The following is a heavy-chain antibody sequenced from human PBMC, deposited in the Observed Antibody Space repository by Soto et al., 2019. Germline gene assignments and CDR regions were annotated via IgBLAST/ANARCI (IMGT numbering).Heavy chain of an antibody. V-gene: IGHV3-74*01. CDR2: LNSDGTSA. Sequence: EVQLVESGGGLVQRGGSLRLSCAGSGFTFSSNWMHWVRQAPGKGLVWVARLNSDGTSANYADSVKARFTISRDNAKNTLCLQMNGPTAEQTALYYSAKGASGWDEFVYWGLGTQVTVAA. D-gene: IGHD6-19*01. CDR3: AKGASGWDEFVY. J-gene: IGHJ4*01. CDR1: GFTFSSNW.